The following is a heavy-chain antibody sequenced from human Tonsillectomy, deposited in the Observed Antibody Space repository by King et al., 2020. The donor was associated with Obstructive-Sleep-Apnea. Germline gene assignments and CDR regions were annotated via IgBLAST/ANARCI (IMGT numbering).Heavy chain of an antibody. CDR1: GGSFSGFS. CDR2: INDSGST. Sequence: VQLQQWGAGPLKPSETLSLTCAVSGGSFSGFSWSWIRQPPGKGLEWIGDINDSGSTNYAPSLKSRVTISIDTSKNQFSLKLSSVTAADTAVYYCGRNDYGDYGALDWGQGTLVTVAS. CDR3: GRNDYGDYGALD. V-gene: IGHV4-34*01. D-gene: IGHD4-17*01. J-gene: IGHJ4*02.